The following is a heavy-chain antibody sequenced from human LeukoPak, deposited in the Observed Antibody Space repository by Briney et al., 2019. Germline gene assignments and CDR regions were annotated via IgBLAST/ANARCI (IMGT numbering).Heavy chain of an antibody. CDR3: ARVGNPLVTVFAWFDP. CDR2: IYHSGST. V-gene: IGHV4-38-2*02. Sequence: SETLSLTCTVSGYSISSGYYWGWIRQPPGKGLEWIGSIYHSGSTYYNPSLKSRVTISLDTSKNQFSLKLSSVTAADTALYYCARVGNPLVTVFAWFDPWGQGTLVTVSS. J-gene: IGHJ5*02. CDR1: GYSISSGYY. D-gene: IGHD3-3*01.